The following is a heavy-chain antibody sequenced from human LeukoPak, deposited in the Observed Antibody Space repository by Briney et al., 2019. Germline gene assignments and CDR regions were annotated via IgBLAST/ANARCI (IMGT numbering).Heavy chain of an antibody. D-gene: IGHD3-10*01. J-gene: IGHJ4*02. CDR3: AKYYAARSRSFDF. V-gene: IGHV3-23*01. CDR1: GFTFSSYA. CDR2: IGGGGDT. Sequence: GGSLRLSCAASGFTFSSYAMTWVRQSPGKGLEWVSVIGGGGDTYYSDSVQGRFTISRDNSKNTLYLQMNSLRADDTAVYYCAKYYAARSRSFDFWGQGTLVTVSS.